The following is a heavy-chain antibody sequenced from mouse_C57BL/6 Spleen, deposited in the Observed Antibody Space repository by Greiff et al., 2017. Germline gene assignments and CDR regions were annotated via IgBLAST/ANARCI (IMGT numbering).Heavy chain of an antibody. V-gene: IGHV5-6*01. CDR1: GFTFSSYG. D-gene: IGHD4-1*01. CDR3: ARQGTGEYFDY. J-gene: IGHJ2*01. CDR2: ISSGGSYT. Sequence: EVHLVESGGDLVKPGGSLKLSCAASGFTFSSYGMSWVRQTPDKRLEWVATISSGGSYTYYPDSVKGRFTISRDNAKNTLYLQMSSLKSEDTAMYYCARQGTGEYFDYWGQGTTLTVSS.